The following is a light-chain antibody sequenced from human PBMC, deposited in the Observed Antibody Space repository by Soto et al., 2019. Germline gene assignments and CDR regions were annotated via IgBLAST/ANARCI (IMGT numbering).Light chain of an antibody. V-gene: IGLV2-14*03. J-gene: IGLJ1*01. CDR2: DVS. CDR1: SSDVGGYNY. CDR3: SSYTTSNTRQIV. Sequence: QSVLTQPASVSGSPGQSIPISCTGTSSDVGGYNYVSWYQHHPGKAPKLLIYDVSNRPSGVSNRFSGSKSDNTASLAISGLQPEDEADYYCSSYTTSNTRQIVFGTGTKVTVL.